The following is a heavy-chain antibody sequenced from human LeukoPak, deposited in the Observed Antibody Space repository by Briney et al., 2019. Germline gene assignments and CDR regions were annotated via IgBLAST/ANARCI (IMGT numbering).Heavy chain of an antibody. D-gene: IGHD5-24*01. CDR3: ANSLIRGGYNPNYYYYMDV. V-gene: IGHV3-30*04. Sequence: GGSLRLSCAASGFTFSSYAMHWVRQAPGKGLEWVAVISYDGSNKYYADSVKGRFTISRDNSKNTLYLQMDSLRAEDTAVYYCANSLIRGGYNPNYYYYMDVWGKGTTVTVSS. CDR1: GFTFSSYA. CDR2: ISYDGSNK. J-gene: IGHJ6*03.